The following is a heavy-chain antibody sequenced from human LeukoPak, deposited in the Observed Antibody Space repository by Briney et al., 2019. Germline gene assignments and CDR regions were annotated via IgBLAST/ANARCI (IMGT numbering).Heavy chain of an antibody. CDR3: ARDLYSSSWYGVVYYYYGMDV. D-gene: IGHD6-13*01. CDR1: GFTFSDYY. V-gene: IGHV3-11*01. Sequence: PGGSLRLSCAASGFTFSDYYMSWLRQAPGKGLEWVSYISSSGSTIYYADPVKGRFTISRDNAKNSLYLQMNSLRAEDTAVYYCARDLYSSSWYGVVYYYYGMDVWGQGTTVTVSS. CDR2: ISSSGSTI. J-gene: IGHJ6*02.